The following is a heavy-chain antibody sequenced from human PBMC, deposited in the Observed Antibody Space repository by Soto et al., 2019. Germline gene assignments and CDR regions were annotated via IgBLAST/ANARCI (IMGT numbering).Heavy chain of an antibody. D-gene: IGHD6-19*01. CDR3: ARHYSSGGYGTYESPDI. V-gene: IGHV5-51*01. CDR2: IYPGDSDT. CDR1: GYSFTSYW. Sequence: GESLKISCKGSGYSFTSYWIGWVRQMPGKGLEWMGIIYPGDSDTRYSPSFQGQVTISADKSISTAYLQWSSLKASDTAMYYCARHYSSGGYGTYESPDIWCQGTMVTVAS. J-gene: IGHJ3*02.